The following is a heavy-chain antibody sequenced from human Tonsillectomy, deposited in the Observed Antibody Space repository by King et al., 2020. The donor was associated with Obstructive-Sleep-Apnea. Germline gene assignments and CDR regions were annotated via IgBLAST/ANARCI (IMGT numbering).Heavy chain of an antibody. CDR1: GGSITSYY. Sequence: VQLQESGPGLVKPSETLSLTCSVSGGSITSYYWSWIRQPPGKGLEWIGYMYKSGNTNYNPSLKSRVTISVDTSKNQFSLKLSSVTAADTAVYYCARHTFGRLVLGASAFDLWGQGTMVTVSS. J-gene: IGHJ3*01. CDR3: ARHTFGRLVLGASAFDL. V-gene: IGHV4-59*08. CDR2: MYKSGNT. D-gene: IGHD1-26*01.